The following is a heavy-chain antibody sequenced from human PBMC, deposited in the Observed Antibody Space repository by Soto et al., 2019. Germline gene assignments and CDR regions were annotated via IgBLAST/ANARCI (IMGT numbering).Heavy chain of an antibody. V-gene: IGHV3-9*01. CDR1: GFTFDDYA. Sequence: GGSLRLSCAASGFTFDDYAMHWVRQAPGKGLEWVSGISWNSGSIGYADSVKGRFTISRDNAKNSLYLQMNSLRAEDTALYYCAKGCYLGIAVAGRGYFDHWGQGTLVTVSS. CDR3: AKGCYLGIAVAGRGYFDH. D-gene: IGHD6-19*01. CDR2: ISWNSGSI. J-gene: IGHJ4*02.